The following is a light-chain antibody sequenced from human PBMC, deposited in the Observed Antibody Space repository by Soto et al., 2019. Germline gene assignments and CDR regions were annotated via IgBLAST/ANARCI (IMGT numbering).Light chain of an antibody. CDR1: QSVSSN. J-gene: IGKJ4*01. V-gene: IGKV3-15*01. CDR3: QQYNNWPLT. Sequence: EIVMTHSPATLSVSPVERGTLSFRASQSVSSNLAWYQQKPGQAPRLLIYGASTRATGLPARFSGSGSATEFTLTISGLLSEDFAVYYCQQYNNWPLTFGGGTKVDIK. CDR2: GAS.